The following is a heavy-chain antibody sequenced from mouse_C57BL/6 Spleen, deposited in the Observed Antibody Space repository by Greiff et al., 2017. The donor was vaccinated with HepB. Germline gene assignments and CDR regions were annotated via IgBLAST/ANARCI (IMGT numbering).Heavy chain of an antibody. CDR1: GYAFSSSW. J-gene: IGHJ2*01. D-gene: IGHD4-1*01. CDR3: ARLGPPFDY. CDR2: IYPGDGDT. Sequence: VQLQQSGPELVKPGASVKISCKASGYAFSSSWMNWVKQRPGKGLEWIGRIYPGDGDTNYNGKFKGKATLTADKSSSTAYMQLSSLTSEDSAVYFCARLGPPFDYWGQGTTLTVSS. V-gene: IGHV1-82*01.